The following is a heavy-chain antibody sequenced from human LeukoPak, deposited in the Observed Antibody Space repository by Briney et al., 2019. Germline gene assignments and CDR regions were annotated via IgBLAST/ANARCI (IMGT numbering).Heavy chain of an antibody. CDR2: VIPMFGPA. J-gene: IGHJ6*03. D-gene: IGHD5-18*01. CDR3: ARGVQLGLDYYYYMDV. V-gene: IGHV1-69*05. CDR1: GGTFNSYG. Sequence: ASVKVSCKAPGGTFNSYGISWVRQAPGQGLEWMGGVIPMFGPAKYAQKFQGRVTITTDESTSTAYMELSSLRSEDTAVYYCARGVQLGLDYYYYMDVWGKGTTVTVSS.